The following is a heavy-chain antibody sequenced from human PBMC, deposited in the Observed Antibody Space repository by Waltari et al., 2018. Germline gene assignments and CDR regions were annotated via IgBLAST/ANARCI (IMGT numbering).Heavy chain of an antibody. D-gene: IGHD6-25*01. J-gene: IGHJ5*02. CDR2: SIGTNGHT. CDR1: GYTFSDYG. CDR3: ARERHRLMEEGYLMALDP. V-gene: IGHV1-18*01. Sequence: QAQLVQSGAEVKKPGASMKVSCMASGYTFSDYGISWVRQAPGQGLEWMGWSIGTNGHTNHAPKFLGRRIMTKDPYTRTVYMEVNCLPSADTAVYYCARERHRLMEEGYLMALDPWGHGTLVTVSS.